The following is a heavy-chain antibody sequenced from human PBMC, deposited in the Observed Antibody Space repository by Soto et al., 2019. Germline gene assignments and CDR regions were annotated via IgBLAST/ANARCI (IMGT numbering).Heavy chain of an antibody. J-gene: IGHJ6*03. CDR2: INPFDDST. CDR3: AREEMPTVNNYYYYMDV. CDR1: GYTFTSYY. V-gene: IGHV1-46*03. Sequence: ASVKVSCKASGYTFTSYYIHWVRQAPGQGLEWMGVINPFDDSTIYAQRFQGRVTMTSDTSTSTVFMEVSSLRSEDTAVYHCAREEMPTVNNYYYYMDVWGKGTTVT. D-gene: IGHD4-4*01.